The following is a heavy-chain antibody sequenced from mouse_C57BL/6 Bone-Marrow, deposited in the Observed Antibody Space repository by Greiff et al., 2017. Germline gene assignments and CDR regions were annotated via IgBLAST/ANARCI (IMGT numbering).Heavy chain of an antibody. CDR1: GFTFSDYG. D-gene: IGHD3-1*01. V-gene: IGHV5-15*01. CDR2: ISNLAYSI. CDR3: ARAPGGAMDY. Sequence: EVQRVESGGGLVQPGGSLKLSCAASGFTFSDYGMAWVRQAPRKGPEWVAFISNLAYSIYYADTVTGRFTISRGNAKNTLYLEMSSLRSEDTAMYYCARAPGGAMDYWGQGTSVTVSS. J-gene: IGHJ4*01.